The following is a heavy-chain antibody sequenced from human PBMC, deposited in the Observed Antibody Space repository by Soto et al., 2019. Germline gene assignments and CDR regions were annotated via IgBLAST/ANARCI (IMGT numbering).Heavy chain of an antibody. CDR3: ARDSGCDGGYCSSTSCDY. V-gene: IGHV1-3*01. D-gene: IGHD2-2*01. J-gene: IGHJ4*02. CDR1: GYTFASYA. Sequence: ASVKVSCKASGYTFASYAMHWVRQAPGQRLEWMGWINAGNGNTKYPQKFQGRVTITRDTSASTAYMELSSLRSEDTAVYYCARDSGCDGGYCSSTSCDYWGQGTLVTVSS. CDR2: INAGNGNT.